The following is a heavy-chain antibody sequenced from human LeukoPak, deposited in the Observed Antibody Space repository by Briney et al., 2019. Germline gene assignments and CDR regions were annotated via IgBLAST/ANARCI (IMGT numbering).Heavy chain of an antibody. V-gene: IGHV3-30*18. D-gene: IGHD3-22*01. CDR2: ISYDGSNK. CDR1: GFTFSSYG. J-gene: IGHJ4*02. CDR3: AKDYYDSSGYLDY. Sequence: GGSLRLSCAASGFTFSSYGMHWVRQAPGKGLEWVAVISYDGSNKYYADSVKGRFTITRDNSKNTLYLQMNSLRAEDTAVYYCAKDYYDSSGYLDYWGQGTLVTVSS.